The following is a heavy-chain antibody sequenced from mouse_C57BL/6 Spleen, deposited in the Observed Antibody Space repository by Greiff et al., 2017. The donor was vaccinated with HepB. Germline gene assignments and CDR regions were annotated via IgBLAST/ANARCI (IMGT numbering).Heavy chain of an antibody. D-gene: IGHD1-1*01. CDR2: IHPNSGST. CDR3: ARYGSSPYYAMDY. J-gene: IGHJ4*01. V-gene: IGHV1-64*01. CDR1: GYTFTSYW. Sequence: VQLQQPGAELVKPGASVKLSCKASGYTFTSYWMHWVKQRPGQGLEWIGMIHPNSGSTNYNEKFKSKATLTVDKSSSTAYMQLSSLTSEDSAVYHCARYGSSPYYAMDYWGQGTSVTVSS.